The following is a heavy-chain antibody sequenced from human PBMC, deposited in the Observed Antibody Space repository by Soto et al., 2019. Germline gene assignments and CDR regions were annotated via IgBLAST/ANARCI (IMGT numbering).Heavy chain of an antibody. D-gene: IGHD2-15*01. CDR3: ARINGGSPDF. CDR1: GGSMNAHF. V-gene: IGHV4-4*07. CDR2: IYISGTT. J-gene: IGHJ4*02. Sequence: SETLSLTCTVSGGSMNAHFWSWIRQSAGKGLEWIGHIYISGTTMYNPSLKSRVTMSVDPPKNQLSLKLTSVTAADTAVYYCARINGGSPDFWGQGTLFTVAS.